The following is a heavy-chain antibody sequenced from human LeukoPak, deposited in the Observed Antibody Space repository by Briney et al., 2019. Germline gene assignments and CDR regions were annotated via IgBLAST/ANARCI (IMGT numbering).Heavy chain of an antibody. D-gene: IGHD2-2*02. Sequence: PSETLSLTCAVSGGSFSGYYWSWIRQPPGKGLEWIGEINHSGSTNYNPSLKSRVTISVDTSKNQFSLKLSSVTAADTAVYYCARLRSIVVVPAAIRRAGYYFDYWGQGTLVTVSS. CDR1: GGSFSGYY. J-gene: IGHJ4*02. CDR3: ARLRSIVVVPAAIRRAGYYFDY. V-gene: IGHV4-34*01. CDR2: INHSGST.